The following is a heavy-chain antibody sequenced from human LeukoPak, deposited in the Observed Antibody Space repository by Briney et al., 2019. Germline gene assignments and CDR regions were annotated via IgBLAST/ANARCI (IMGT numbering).Heavy chain of an antibody. J-gene: IGHJ4*02. CDR1: GFTFGDYA. Sequence: GGSLRLSCTASGFTFGDYAMSWVRQAPGKGLEWVGVIRGKAYGGTTEYAASVKGRFTISRDASKSIAYMQMNRLKTEDTAVYYCTRVSESPLRYFDWLSYYFDYWGQGTLVTVSS. V-gene: IGHV3-49*04. D-gene: IGHD3-9*01. CDR2: IRGKAYGGTT. CDR3: TRVSESPLRYFDWLSYYFDY.